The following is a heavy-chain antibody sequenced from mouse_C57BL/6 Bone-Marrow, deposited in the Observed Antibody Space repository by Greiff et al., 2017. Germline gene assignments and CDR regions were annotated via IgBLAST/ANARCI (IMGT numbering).Heavy chain of an antibody. CDR3: ASSTMITTRYFDV. CDR1: GYAFSSSW. D-gene: IGHD2-4*01. Sequence: QVQLKESGPELVKPGASVKISCKASGYAFSSSWMNWVKQRPGKGLEWIGRIYPGDGDTNYNGKLKGKATLTADKSSSTAYMQLSSLTSEDSAVYFCASSTMITTRYFDVWGTGTTVTVSS. V-gene: IGHV1-82*01. J-gene: IGHJ1*03. CDR2: IYPGDGDT.